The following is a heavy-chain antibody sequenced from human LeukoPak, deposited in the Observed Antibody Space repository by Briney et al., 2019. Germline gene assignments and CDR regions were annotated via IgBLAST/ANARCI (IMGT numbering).Heavy chain of an antibody. CDR1: GFTFRSFW. CDR3: ARDRGYDTFDY. V-gene: IGHV3-7*01. J-gene: IGHJ4*02. Sequence: GGSLRLSCAASGFTFRSFWMSRVRQAPGKGLEWVANIKEDGSDKNYVDSVRGRFTISRDNTKSSVFLQMNSLRDEDTAVYFCARDRGYDTFDYWGQGTLVTVSS. D-gene: IGHD5-12*01. CDR2: IKEDGSDK.